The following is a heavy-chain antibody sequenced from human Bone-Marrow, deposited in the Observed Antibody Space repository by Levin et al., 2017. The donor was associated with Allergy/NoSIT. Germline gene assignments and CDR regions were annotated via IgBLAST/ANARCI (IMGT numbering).Heavy chain of an antibody. CDR2: ISAYNGNT. Sequence: ASVKVSCKASGYTFTSYGISWVRQAPGQGLEWMGWISAYNGNTNYAQKLQGRVTMTTDTSTSTAYMELRSLRSDDTAVYYCARTPGPKIVVVPAATYYFDYWGQGTLVTVSS. CDR3: ARTPGPKIVVVPAATYYFDY. CDR1: GYTFTSYG. J-gene: IGHJ4*02. V-gene: IGHV1-18*01. D-gene: IGHD2-2*01.